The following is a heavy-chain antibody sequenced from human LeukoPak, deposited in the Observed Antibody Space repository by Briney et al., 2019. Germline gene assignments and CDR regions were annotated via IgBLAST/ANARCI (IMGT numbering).Heavy chain of an antibody. CDR2: INHSGST. Sequence: PSETLSLTCTVSGGSISSSSYYWSWIRQPPGKGLEWIGEINHSGSTNYNPSLKSRVTISVDTSKNQFSLKLSSVTAADTAVYYCARHPGGSYYGSGRYWNWFDPWGQGTLVTVSS. V-gene: IGHV4-39*01. D-gene: IGHD3-10*01. CDR1: GGSISSSSYY. J-gene: IGHJ5*02. CDR3: ARHPGGSYYGSGRYWNWFDP.